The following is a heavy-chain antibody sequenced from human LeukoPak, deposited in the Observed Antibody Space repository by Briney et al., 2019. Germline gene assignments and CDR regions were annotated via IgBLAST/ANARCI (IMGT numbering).Heavy chain of an antibody. D-gene: IGHD3-22*01. Sequence: LSLTCTVSGGSISSYYWSWVRQAPGKGLEWVSAISGSGGSTYYADSVKGRFTISRDNSKNTLYLQMNSLRAEDTAVYYCAKASAMIVVVSKHFDYWGQGTLVTVSS. CDR3: AKASAMIVVVSKHFDY. J-gene: IGHJ4*02. CDR2: ISGSGGST. V-gene: IGHV3-23*01. CDR1: GGSISSYY.